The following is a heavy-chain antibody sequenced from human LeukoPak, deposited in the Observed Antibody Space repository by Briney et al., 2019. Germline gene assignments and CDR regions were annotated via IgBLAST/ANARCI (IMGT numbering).Heavy chain of an antibody. J-gene: IGHJ4*02. CDR2: ISGSGGST. CDR3: ANRPSGWYLTVFDY. CDR1: GFTFSSYA. D-gene: IGHD6-19*01. V-gene: IGHV3-23*01. Sequence: GGSLRLSCAASGFTFSSYAMSWVRQAPGKGLEWVSAISGSGGSTYYADSVKGRFTISRDNSKNTLHLQMNSLRAEDTAVYYCANRPSGWYLTVFDYWGQGTLVTVSS.